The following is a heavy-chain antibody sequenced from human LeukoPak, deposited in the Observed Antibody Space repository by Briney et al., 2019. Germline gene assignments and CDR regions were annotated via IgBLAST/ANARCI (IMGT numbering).Heavy chain of an antibody. CDR1: GYRFTSYW. V-gene: IGHV5-51*01. J-gene: IGHJ3*02. CDR3: ARPGYSGYDWWSGCFDI. CDR2: IYPGDSDT. D-gene: IGHD5-12*01. Sequence: GEPLKISCKGSGYRFTSYWIGWVRQMPGKGLEWMGIIYPGDSDTRYSPSFQGQVTISADKSISTAYLQWSSLEASDTAMYYCARPGYSGYDWWSGCFDIWGQGTMVTVSS.